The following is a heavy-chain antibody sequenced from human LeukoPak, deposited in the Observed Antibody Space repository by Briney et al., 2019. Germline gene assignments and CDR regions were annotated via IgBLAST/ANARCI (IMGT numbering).Heavy chain of an antibody. J-gene: IGHJ3*02. D-gene: IGHD3-22*01. CDR2: INSDGSST. V-gene: IGHV3-74*01. Sequence: GGSLRLSCAASGFTFSSYWMHWVRQAPVKGLVWVSRINSDGSSTSYADSVKGRFTISRDNAKNTLYLQMNSLRAEDTAVYYCARASYDSSGYYYDAFDIWGQGTMVTVSS. CDR1: GFTFSSYW. CDR3: ARASYDSSGYYYDAFDI.